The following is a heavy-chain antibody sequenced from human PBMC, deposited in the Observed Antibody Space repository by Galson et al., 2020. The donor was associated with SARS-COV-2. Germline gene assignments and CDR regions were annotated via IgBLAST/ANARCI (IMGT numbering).Heavy chain of an antibody. D-gene: IGHD3-22*01. J-gene: IGHJ4*02. Sequence: GGSLRLSCVASGFRFSDYAMTWVRQAPGKGLEWVSCVTPSGGRTEYADSVKGRFTLSRDNAQNMLYLQMNSLRAEDTAVYYCVRHSSGDYWGQGTLVTVSS. V-gene: IGHV3-23*01. CDR3: VRHSSGDY. CDR1: GFRFSDYA. CDR2: VTPSGGRT.